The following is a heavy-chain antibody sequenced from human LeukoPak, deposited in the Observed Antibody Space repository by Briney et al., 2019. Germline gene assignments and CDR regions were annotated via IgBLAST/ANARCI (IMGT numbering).Heavy chain of an antibody. Sequence: PSETLSLTCTVSGGSISSGDYYWSWIRQPPGKGLEWIGYIYYSGSTYYNPSLKSRVTISVDTAKNQFSLKLSSVTAADTAVYYCARVQVGTDAFDIWGQGTMVTVSS. CDR3: ARVQVGTDAFDI. CDR2: IYYSGST. J-gene: IGHJ3*02. D-gene: IGHD1-1*01. CDR1: GGSISSGDYY. V-gene: IGHV4-30-4*01.